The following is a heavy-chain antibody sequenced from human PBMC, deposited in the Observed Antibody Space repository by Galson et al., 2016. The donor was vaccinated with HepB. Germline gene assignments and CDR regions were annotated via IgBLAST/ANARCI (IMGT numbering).Heavy chain of an antibody. CDR3: AKGRYCGGDCYSSDY. D-gene: IGHD2-21*02. Sequence: SLRLSCAASGFTFSGYAMNWVRQAPGKGLQWVSGISGGGVSTHYDDSVKGRFTISRDNSKNTLYLQMNSLRAEDTAVYYCAKGRYCGGDCYSSDYWGQGTLVTVSS. CDR1: GFTFSGYA. J-gene: IGHJ4*02. V-gene: IGHV3-23*01. CDR2: ISGGGVST.